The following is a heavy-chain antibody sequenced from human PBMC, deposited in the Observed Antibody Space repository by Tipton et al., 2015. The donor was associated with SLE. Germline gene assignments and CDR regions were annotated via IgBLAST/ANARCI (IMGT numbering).Heavy chain of an antibody. V-gene: IGHV3-48*01. D-gene: IGHD2-2*01. CDR3: ASLVVVPAATGDY. CDR1: GFTFSSYS. Sequence: SLRLSCAASGFTFSSYSMNWVRQAPGKGLEWVSYISSSSSTIYYADSVKGRFPISRDNAKNSLYLQMNSLRAEDTAVYYCASLVVVPAATGDYWGQGTLVTVSS. CDR2: ISSSSSTI. J-gene: IGHJ4*02.